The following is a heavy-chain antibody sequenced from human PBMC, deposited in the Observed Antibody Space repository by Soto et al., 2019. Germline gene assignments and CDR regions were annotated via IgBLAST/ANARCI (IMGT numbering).Heavy chain of an antibody. CDR3: ARGECSGGNCYFLDL. CDR1: GGSFSGYY. Sequence: SETLSLTCALYGGSFSGYYWSWIRQPPGKGLEWIGDINQSGSTNSNPSLKSRITISLDTSNNHFSLRLNSLTAADTAVYYCARGECSGGNCYFLDLWGQGTMVTLS. V-gene: IGHV4-34*01. CDR2: INQSGST. D-gene: IGHD2-15*01. J-gene: IGHJ3*01.